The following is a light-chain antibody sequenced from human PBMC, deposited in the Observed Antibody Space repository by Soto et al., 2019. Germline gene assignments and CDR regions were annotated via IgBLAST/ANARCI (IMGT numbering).Light chain of an antibody. J-gene: IGKJ2*01. CDR1: QGLLHSNGDTF. CDR2: QVS. CDR3: MQGTHWPYT. Sequence: DVVMTQSPLSLPVTLGQPASISCRSSQGLLHSNGDTFLSWFQQRPAQSPRRLIYQVSNRDSGVPDRFSGSGSGTDFTLTISRVEAEDVGIYYCMQGTHWPYTFGQGTKLEI. V-gene: IGKV2-30*02.